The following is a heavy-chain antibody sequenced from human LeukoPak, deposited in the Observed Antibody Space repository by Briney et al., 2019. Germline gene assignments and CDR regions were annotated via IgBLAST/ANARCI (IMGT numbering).Heavy chain of an antibody. V-gene: IGHV1-69*05. CDR2: IIPIFGTA. D-gene: IGHD5-24*01. CDR3: ARDPPVEMATIGDY. Sequence: SMKVSCKASGGTFRSYAISWVRQAPGQGLEWMGGIIPIFGTANYAQKFQGRVTITTDESTSTAYMELSSLRSEDTAVYYCARDPPVEMATIGDYWGQGTLVTVSS. CDR1: GGTFRSYA. J-gene: IGHJ4*02.